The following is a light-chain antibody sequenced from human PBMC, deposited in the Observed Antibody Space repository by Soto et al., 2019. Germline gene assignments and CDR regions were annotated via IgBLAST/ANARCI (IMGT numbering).Light chain of an antibody. V-gene: IGKV3-15*01. Sequence: IVMTQSPATLSVSPGERATLSCRASQSVSSNLAWYQQKPGQGPRLLIYDTSDRATGIPARFSGSGSGTEFTLTISSLQSEDFAVYYCHQYDRWPPTFGQGTKVEIK. CDR2: DTS. CDR1: QSVSSN. J-gene: IGKJ1*01. CDR3: HQYDRWPPT.